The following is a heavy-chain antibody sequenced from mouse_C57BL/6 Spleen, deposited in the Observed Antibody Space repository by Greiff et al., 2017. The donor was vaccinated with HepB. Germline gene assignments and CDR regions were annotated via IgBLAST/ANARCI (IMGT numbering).Heavy chain of an antibody. D-gene: IGHD2-5*01. CDR2: IDPSDSET. CDR3: ARGYSNYLFYAMDY. Sequence: QVQLQQPGAELVRPGSSVKLSCKASGYTFTSYWMHWVKQRPIQGLEWIGNIDPSDSETHYNQKFKDKATLTVDKSSSTAYMQLSSLTSEDSAVYYCARGYSNYLFYAMDYWGQGTSVTVSS. V-gene: IGHV1-52*01. J-gene: IGHJ4*01. CDR1: GYTFTSYW.